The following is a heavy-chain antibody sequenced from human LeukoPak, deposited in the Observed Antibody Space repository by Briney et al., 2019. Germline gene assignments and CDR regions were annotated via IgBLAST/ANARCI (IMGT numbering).Heavy chain of an antibody. J-gene: IGHJ5*02. V-gene: IGHV3-66*01. CDR3: ARGRIAVTGTHFNWFDP. CDR2: IYSGGST. Sequence: GGSLRLSCAASGITISSNYMSWVRQAPGKGLEWVSVIYSGGSTYYADSVRGRFTISRDTSKNTLYLQMNSLRAEDTAVYYCARGRIAVTGTHFNWFDPSGQGTLVTVSS. CDR1: GITISSNY. D-gene: IGHD6-19*01.